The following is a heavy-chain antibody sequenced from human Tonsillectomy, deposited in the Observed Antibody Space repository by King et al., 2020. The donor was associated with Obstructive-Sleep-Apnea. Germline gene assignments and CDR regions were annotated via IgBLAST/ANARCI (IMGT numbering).Heavy chain of an antibody. Sequence: VQLVEPGGGVVQPGRSLRLSCAASGFTFSSYAMHWVRQAPGKGLEWVAVISYDGSNKYYADSVKGRFTISRDNSKNTLYLQMKSLRAEDTAVYYCARDFGYYYDTSVPHGMDVWGQGTTVTVSS. J-gene: IGHJ6*02. CDR1: GFTFSSYA. D-gene: IGHD3-22*01. CDR2: ISYDGSNK. V-gene: IGHV3-30*04. CDR3: ARDFGYYYDTSVPHGMDV.